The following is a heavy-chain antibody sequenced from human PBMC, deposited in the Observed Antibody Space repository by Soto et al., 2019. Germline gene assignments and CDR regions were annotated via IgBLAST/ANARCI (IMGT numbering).Heavy chain of an antibody. V-gene: IGHV4-31*03. CDR2: IYYSGST. CDR3: ARNGYSNYLGFDY. CDR1: GGSISSGGYY. Sequence: PSETLSLTCTVPGGSISSGGYYWSWIRQHPGKGLEWIGYIYYSGSTYYNPSLKSRVTISVDTSKNQFSLKLSSVTAADTAVYYCARNGYSNYLGFDYWGQGTLVTVSS. J-gene: IGHJ4*02. D-gene: IGHD4-4*01.